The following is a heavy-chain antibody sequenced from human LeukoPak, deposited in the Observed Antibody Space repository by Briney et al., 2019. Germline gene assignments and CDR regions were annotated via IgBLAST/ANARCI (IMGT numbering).Heavy chain of an antibody. Sequence: GGSLRLSCAASGFTFSSYAMSWVRQTPGKGLEWVSSISGNSGSTHYADSVKGRFTISRDNSKNTLYLQMNSLRAEDTAVYCCAKGVVVVPAAGHYFDYWGQGTLVTVSS. V-gene: IGHV3-23*01. D-gene: IGHD2-2*01. CDR1: GFTFSSYA. J-gene: IGHJ4*02. CDR3: AKGVVVVPAAGHYFDY. CDR2: ISGNSGST.